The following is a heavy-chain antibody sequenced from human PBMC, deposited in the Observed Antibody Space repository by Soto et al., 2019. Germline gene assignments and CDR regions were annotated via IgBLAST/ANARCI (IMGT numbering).Heavy chain of an antibody. Sequence: ASVKVSYKASGYNFITYAMHWVRQAPGQRLEWMGWINAATGDTTSSQKFQGRVTFSSDTSASTAFMELSSLRSEDTAVYYCARDSSWAGYWGQGTLVTVSS. CDR2: INAATGDT. CDR3: ARDSSWAGY. CDR1: GYNFITYA. V-gene: IGHV1-3*01. D-gene: IGHD6-13*01. J-gene: IGHJ4*02.